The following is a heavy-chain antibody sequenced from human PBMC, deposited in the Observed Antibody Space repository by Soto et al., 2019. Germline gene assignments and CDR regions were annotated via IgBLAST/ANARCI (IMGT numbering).Heavy chain of an antibody. CDR2: ISAYNGNT. J-gene: IGHJ5*02. CDR1: GYTFTSYG. CDR3: ARDYDILTGLFDLNWFDP. Sequence: ASVKVSCKASGYTFTSYGISWVRQAPGQGLEWMGWISAYNGNTNYAQKLQGRVTMTTDTSTSTAYMELRSLRSDDTAVYYCARDYDILTGLFDLNWFDPWGQGTLVTVSS. V-gene: IGHV1-18*01. D-gene: IGHD3-9*01.